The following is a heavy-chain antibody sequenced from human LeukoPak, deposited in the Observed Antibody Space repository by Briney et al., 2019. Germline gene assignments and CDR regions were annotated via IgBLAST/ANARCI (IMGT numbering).Heavy chain of an antibody. Sequence: SETLSLTCTVSGGSISSYYWGWIRQPPGKGLEWIGYIYYSGSTNYNPSLKSRVTISVDTSKNQFSLKLSSVTAADTAVYYCARCGSYHTCGDYWGQGTLVTVSS. CDR1: GGSISSYY. V-gene: IGHV4-59*01. CDR2: IYYSGST. CDR3: ARCGSYHTCGDY. J-gene: IGHJ4*02. D-gene: IGHD1-26*01.